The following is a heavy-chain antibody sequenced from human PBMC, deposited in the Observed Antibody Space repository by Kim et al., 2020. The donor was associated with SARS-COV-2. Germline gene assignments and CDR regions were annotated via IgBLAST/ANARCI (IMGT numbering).Heavy chain of an antibody. CDR2: ISGSGGST. Sequence: GGSLRLSCAASGFTFSSYAMSWVRQAPGKGLEWVSAISGSGGSTYYADSVKGRFTISRDNSKNTLYLQMNSLRAEDTAVYYCAKDPPGGASPLRYFDWKAFDIWGQGTMVTVSS. D-gene: IGHD3-9*01. J-gene: IGHJ3*02. V-gene: IGHV3-23*01. CDR1: GFTFSSYA. CDR3: AKDPPGGASPLRYFDWKAFDI.